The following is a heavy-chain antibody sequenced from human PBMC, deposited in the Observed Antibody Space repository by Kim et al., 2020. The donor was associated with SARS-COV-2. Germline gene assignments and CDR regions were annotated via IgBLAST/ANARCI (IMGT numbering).Heavy chain of an antibody. V-gene: IGHV5-51*01. CDR3: ARSTRPYIAAAGFDAFDI. Sequence: GESLKISCKGSGYSFTSYWIGWVRQMPGKGLEWMGIIYPGDSDTRYSPSFQGQVTISADKSISTAYLQWSSLKASDTAMYYCARSTRPYIAAAGFDAFDIWGQGTMVTVSS. CDR1: GYSFTSYW. D-gene: IGHD6-13*01. CDR2: IYPGDSDT. J-gene: IGHJ3*02.